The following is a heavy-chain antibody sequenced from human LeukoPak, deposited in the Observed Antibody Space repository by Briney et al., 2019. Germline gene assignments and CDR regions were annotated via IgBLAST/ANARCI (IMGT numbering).Heavy chain of an antibody. D-gene: IGHD5-24*01. CDR3: AKDLGPGSMATSPGFDY. J-gene: IGHJ4*02. V-gene: IGHV3-9*01. CDR1: GFTFDDYA. CDR2: ISWNSGSI. Sequence: GGSLRLSCAASGFTFDDYAMHWVRQAPGKGLEWVSGISWNSGSIGYADSVKGRFTISRDNAKTSLYLQMNSLRAEDTALYYCAKDLGPGSMATSPGFDYWGQGNLVTVSS.